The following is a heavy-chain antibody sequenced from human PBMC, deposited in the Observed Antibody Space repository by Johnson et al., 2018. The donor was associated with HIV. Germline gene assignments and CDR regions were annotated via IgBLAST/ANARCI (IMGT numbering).Heavy chain of an antibody. CDR2: IKQDGSEK. D-gene: IGHD2-2*01. CDR1: GFTFSNYW. CDR3: ARDRKYQLLLKLSSADAFDI. Sequence: MLLVESGGGLVQPGGSLRLSCAGSGFTFSNYWMTWVRLAPGKGLEWVANIKQDGSEKYYVDSVKGRFTISRDNAKNSLYLQMNSLRAEDTAVYYCARDRKYQLLLKLSSADAFDIWGQGTMVTVSS. J-gene: IGHJ3*02. V-gene: IGHV3-7*03.